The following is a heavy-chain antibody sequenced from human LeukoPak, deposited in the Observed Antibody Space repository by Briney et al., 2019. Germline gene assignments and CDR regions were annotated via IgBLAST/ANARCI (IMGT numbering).Heavy chain of an antibody. J-gene: IGHJ6*02. CDR1: GYTFTSYY. Sequence: GASVKVSCKASGYTFTSYYMHWVRQAPGQGLEWMGIINPSGGSTSYAQKFQGRVTITADKSTSTAYMELSSLRSEDTAVYYCARDQGCSGGSCYVGYYYYGMDVWGQGTTVTVSS. CDR3: ARDQGCSGGSCYVGYYYYGMDV. CDR2: INPSGGST. V-gene: IGHV1-46*01. D-gene: IGHD2-15*01.